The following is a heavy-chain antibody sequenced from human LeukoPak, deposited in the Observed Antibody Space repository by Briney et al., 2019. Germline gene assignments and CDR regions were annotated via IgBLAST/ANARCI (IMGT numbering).Heavy chain of an antibody. J-gene: IGHJ4*02. Sequence: ASVQVSCKASGYTFTSYYIHWLRQAPGQGLEWMGIINPSGGSTTYAQKFQGRVALTTDTSTSTVYMELSRLTSEDTAVYYCARALITVAGFIDYWGQGTLATVSS. V-gene: IGHV1-46*01. CDR3: ARALITVAGFIDY. CDR2: INPSGGST. D-gene: IGHD6-19*01. CDR1: GYTFTSYY.